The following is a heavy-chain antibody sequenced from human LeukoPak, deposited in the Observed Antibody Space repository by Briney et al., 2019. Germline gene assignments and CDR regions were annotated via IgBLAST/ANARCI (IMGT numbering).Heavy chain of an antibody. V-gene: IGHV3-30-3*01. D-gene: IGHD4-23*01. J-gene: IGHJ4*02. CDR2: ISYDGSNK. CDR1: GFTFSSYA. Sequence: GRSLRLSCAASGFTFSSYAMHWVRQAPGKGLEWVAAISYDGSNKYYADSVKGRFTISRDNSKNTLYLQMNSLRAEDTAVYYCARDMEEDYGGRYFDYWGQGTLVTVSS. CDR3: ARDMEEDYGGRYFDY.